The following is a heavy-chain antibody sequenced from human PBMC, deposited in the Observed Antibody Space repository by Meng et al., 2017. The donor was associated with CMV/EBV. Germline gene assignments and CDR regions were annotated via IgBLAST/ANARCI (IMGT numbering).Heavy chain of an antibody. J-gene: IGHJ6*02. D-gene: IGHD3-10*01. CDR2: IYYSGNT. V-gene: IGHV4-61*01. CDR1: GGSVSSGSYY. CDR3: ASATGDYGSGSYYNDDFRYYYYALDV. Sequence: SETLSLTCTVSGGSVSSGSYYWRWIRQPPGKGLEWIGYIYYSGNTNHNPSLKSRVTMSVDTSKNQFSLKVSSVTAADTAVYYCASATGDYGSGSYYNDDFRYYYYALDVWGQGTTVTVSS.